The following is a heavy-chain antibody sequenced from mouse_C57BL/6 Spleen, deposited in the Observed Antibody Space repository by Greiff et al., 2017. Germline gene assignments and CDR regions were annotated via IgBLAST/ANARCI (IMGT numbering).Heavy chain of an antibody. CDR2: ISYDGSN. D-gene: IGHD1-1*01. CDR3: SRDGYYGSSYVWFAY. Sequence: EVQLVESGPGLVKPSQSLSLTCSVTGYSITSGYYWNWIRQFPGNKLEWMGYISYDGSNNYNPSLNNLISITRDTSKNQFFLKLNSVTTEDTATYYFSRDGYYGSSYVWFAYWGQGTLVTVSA. J-gene: IGHJ3*01. CDR1: GYSITSGYY. V-gene: IGHV3-6*01.